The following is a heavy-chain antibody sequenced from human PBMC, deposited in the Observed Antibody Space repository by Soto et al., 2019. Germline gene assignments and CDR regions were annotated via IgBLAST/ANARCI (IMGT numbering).Heavy chain of an antibody. V-gene: IGHV4-39*07. CDR2: IYYSGTT. CDR1: GGSISGRAYY. D-gene: IGHD2-2*01. Sequence: SETLSLTCSVSGGSISGRAYYWAWIRQPPGKGLEWIGSIYYSGTTYSNPSLKSRVIISVDTAKNQFSLKLSSVTAADTAVYYCARYCSSTSCYWFDPWGQGTLVTVSS. J-gene: IGHJ5*02. CDR3: ARYCSSTSCYWFDP.